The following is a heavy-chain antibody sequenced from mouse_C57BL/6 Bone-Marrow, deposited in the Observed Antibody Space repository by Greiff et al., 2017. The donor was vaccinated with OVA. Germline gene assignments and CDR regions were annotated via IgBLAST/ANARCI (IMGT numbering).Heavy chain of an antibody. J-gene: IGHJ1*03. CDR1: GYTFTSYW. CDR3: ARALDYYGSSYAYWYFDV. CDR2: IDPSDSYT. D-gene: IGHD1-1*01. V-gene: IGHV1-69*01. Sequence: QVQLQQPGAELVMPGASVKLSCKASGYTFTSYWMHWVKQRPGQGLEWIGEIDPSDSYTNYNQKFKGKSTLTEDKSSSTAYMQRSSLTSEDSAVYYCARALDYYGSSYAYWYFDVWGTGTTVTVSS.